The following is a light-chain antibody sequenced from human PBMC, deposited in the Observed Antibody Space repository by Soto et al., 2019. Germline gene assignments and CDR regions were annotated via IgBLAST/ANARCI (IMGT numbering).Light chain of an antibody. Sequence: DIQMTQSPSTLSASVGDRVTITCRASQSTSSWLAWYQQKPGKAPKLLIYDASSLESGVPSRFSGSGSGTEFTLTISSLQPDDFATYYCQQYNSYSEWTFGQGTKVDIK. CDR1: QSTSSW. V-gene: IGKV1-5*01. J-gene: IGKJ1*01. CDR2: DAS. CDR3: QQYNSYSEWT.